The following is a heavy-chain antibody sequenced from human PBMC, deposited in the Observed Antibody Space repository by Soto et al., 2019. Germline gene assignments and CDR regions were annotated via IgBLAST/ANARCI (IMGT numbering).Heavy chain of an antibody. Sequence: QVQLVQSGAEVKKPGASVKVSCKASCYNFTSYGISWVRQAPGQGLEWMGWLSAYNGNTNYAQKLQGRVTMTTDTSTNKAYMELRSLRADDTAVYYCASGSYDFWSGYYPLLGQGTMVTVSS. CDR3: ASGSYDFWSGYYPL. J-gene: IGHJ3*01. V-gene: IGHV1-18*01. D-gene: IGHD3-3*01. CDR1: CYNFTSYG. CDR2: LSAYNGNT.